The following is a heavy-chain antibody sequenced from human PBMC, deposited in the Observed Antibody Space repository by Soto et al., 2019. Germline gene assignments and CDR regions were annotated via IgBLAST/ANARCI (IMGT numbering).Heavy chain of an antibody. D-gene: IGHD3-9*01. V-gene: IGHV4-59*08. J-gene: IGHJ5*02. Sequence: SETLSLTCTFSGGSISSYYWSWIRQPPGKGLEWIGYIYYSGSTNYNPSLKSRVTISVDTSKNQFSLKLSSVTAADTAVYYCARSKRDYDILTGYYSNWFDPWGQGTLVTVSS. CDR3: ARSKRDYDILTGYYSNWFDP. CDR1: GGSISSYY. CDR2: IYYSGST.